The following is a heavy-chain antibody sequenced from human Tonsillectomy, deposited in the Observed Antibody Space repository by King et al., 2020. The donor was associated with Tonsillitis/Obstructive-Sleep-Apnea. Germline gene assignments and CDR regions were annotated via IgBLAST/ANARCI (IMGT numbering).Heavy chain of an antibody. CDR2: RYHSGST. CDR1: GGSISSDN. CDR3: ARMTGVLIGYTIPYYYYYYIDV. J-gene: IGHJ6*03. V-gene: IGHV4-59*01. D-gene: IGHD3-3*01. Sequence: QLQESGPGLVKPSETLSLTSTVSGGSISSDNWSWIRQPPGKGLEWVGHRYHSGSTHSNPSLKSRVTISVDTSRNQVSLMLSSVTAADTAVYYCARMTGVLIGYTIPYYYYYYIDVWGKGTTVTVSS.